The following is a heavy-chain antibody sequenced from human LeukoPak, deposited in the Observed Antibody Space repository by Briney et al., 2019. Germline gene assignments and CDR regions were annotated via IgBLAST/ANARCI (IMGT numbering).Heavy chain of an antibody. D-gene: IGHD2-2*01. CDR2: ISYDGSNK. CDR1: GITFSSYA. V-gene: IGHV3-30*04. CDR3: ARVMGRYCSSTSCYADY. J-gene: IGHJ4*02. Sequence: PGRSLRLSCAASGITFSSYAMHWVRQAPGKGLEWVAVISYDGSNKYYADSVKGRFTISRDNSKNTLYLQMNSLRAEDTAVYYCARVMGRYCSSTSCYADYWGQGTLVTVSS.